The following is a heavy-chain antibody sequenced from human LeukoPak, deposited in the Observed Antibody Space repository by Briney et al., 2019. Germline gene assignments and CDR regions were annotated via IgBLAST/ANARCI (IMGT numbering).Heavy chain of an antibody. V-gene: IGHV4-59*11. CDR2: IYYSGST. D-gene: IGHD2-2*03. CDR1: GGSISSHY. J-gene: IGHJ5*02. Sequence: SETLSLTCTVSGGSISSHYWSCIRQPPGKGLEWVGYIYYSGSTNYNPSLKSRVTISVDTSKNQFSLKLSSVTAADTAVYYCARGVGIVVVPAFGWFDPWGQGTLVTVSS. CDR3: ARGVGIVVVPAFGWFDP.